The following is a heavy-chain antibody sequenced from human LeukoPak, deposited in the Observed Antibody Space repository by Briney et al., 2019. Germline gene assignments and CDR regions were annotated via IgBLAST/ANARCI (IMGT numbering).Heavy chain of an antibody. J-gene: IGHJ6*04. V-gene: IGHV3-53*01. Sequence: GGSLRLSCAPSGFTVSSNYMSWVRQAPGKGLEWVSVIYSGGSTYYADSVKGRFTLSRDNSKNTLYLQMNSLRAEDTAVYYCARGDCSSTSCYYYYYYGMDVWGKGTTVTVSS. CDR1: GFTVSSNY. D-gene: IGHD2-2*01. CDR3: ARGDCSSTSCYYYYYYGMDV. CDR2: IYSGGST.